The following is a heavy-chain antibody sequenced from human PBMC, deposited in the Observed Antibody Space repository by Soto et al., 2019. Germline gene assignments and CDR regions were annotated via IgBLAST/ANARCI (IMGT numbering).Heavy chain of an antibody. CDR2: ISNYNGNT. D-gene: IGHD1-26*01. V-gene: IGHV1-18*01. J-gene: IGHJ3*02. CDR1: GYTFTSYG. Sequence: QAQLVQSRPEVKKPGASVKVSCKASGYTFTSYGISWVRQAPGQGLEWMGWISNYNGNTNYAQKLQGRVTMTTNTSTATDYMELRHLRSDDTAVYFCARDYLVGLTWPARDAFDIWGQGTMVTVSS. CDR3: ARDYLVGLTWPARDAFDI.